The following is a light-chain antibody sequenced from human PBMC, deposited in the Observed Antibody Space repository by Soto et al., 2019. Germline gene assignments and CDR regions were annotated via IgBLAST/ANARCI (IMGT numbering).Light chain of an antibody. V-gene: IGLV2-14*01. CDR3: SSYTSSSTYV. CDR1: SSDVGGYNY. CDR2: DVS. J-gene: IGLJ1*01. Sequence: QSVLTRPASVSGCPGQSITISCTGTSSDVGGYNYVSWYQQHPGKAPKLMIYDVSNWPSGVSNRFSGSKSGNTASLTISGLQAEDEADYYCSSYTSSSTYVFGTGTKVNVL.